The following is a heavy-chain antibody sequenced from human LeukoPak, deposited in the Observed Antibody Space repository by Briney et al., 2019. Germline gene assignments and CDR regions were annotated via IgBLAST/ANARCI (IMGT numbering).Heavy chain of an antibody. Sequence: GGSLRLSCAASGFTFSNYAIHWVRQAPGKGLEWVAVISYDGGNKYYADSVKGRFTISRDNSKNTLYLQMNSLRGEDTAVYYCAKDRGSGSYPSPLFDYWGQGTLVTVSS. D-gene: IGHD3-10*01. V-gene: IGHV3-30*04. CDR1: GFTFSNYA. CDR3: AKDRGSGSYPSPLFDY. J-gene: IGHJ4*02. CDR2: ISYDGGNK.